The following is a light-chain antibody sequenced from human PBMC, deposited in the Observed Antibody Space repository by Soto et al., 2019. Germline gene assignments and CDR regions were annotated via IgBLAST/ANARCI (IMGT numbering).Light chain of an antibody. CDR2: KDT. CDR3: QSADSSGTYHWV. J-gene: IGLJ3*02. Sequence: SYELTQPPSLSVSPGQTARITCSGDALPKQYAYWYQRKPGQAPVVVIYKDTERPSGIPERFSGSSSGTTVTLTISGVQAEDEADYFCQSADSSGTYHWVFGGGTKLTVL. CDR1: ALPKQY. V-gene: IGLV3-25*03.